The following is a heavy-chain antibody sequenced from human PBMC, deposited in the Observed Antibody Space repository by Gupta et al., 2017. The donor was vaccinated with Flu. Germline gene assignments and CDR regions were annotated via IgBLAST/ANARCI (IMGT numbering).Heavy chain of an antibody. V-gene: IGHV1-69*01. CDR3: ARDDSSGWAFDY. CDR2: TITIFGTA. D-gene: IGHD6-19*01. J-gene: IGHJ4*02. Sequence: VRQAPGQGREWMGGTITIFGTANYAQKFQGRVTITADESTSTAYMELSSLRSEDTAVYYCARDDSSGWAFDYWGQGTLVTVSS.